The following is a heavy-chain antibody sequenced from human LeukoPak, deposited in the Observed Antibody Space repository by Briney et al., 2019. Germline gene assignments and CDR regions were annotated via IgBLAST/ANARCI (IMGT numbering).Heavy chain of an antibody. J-gene: IGHJ4*02. CDR1: GGSFSGYY. D-gene: IGHD3-16*02. CDR3: ARSGMITFGGVIAPYYFDY. CDR2: INHSGST. V-gene: IGHV4-34*01. Sequence: SETLSLTCAVYGGSFSGYYWSWIRQPPGKGLEWIGEINHSGSTNYNPSLKSRVTRSVDTSKNQFSLKLSSVTAADTAVYYCARSGMITFGGVIAPYYFDYWGQGTLVTVSS.